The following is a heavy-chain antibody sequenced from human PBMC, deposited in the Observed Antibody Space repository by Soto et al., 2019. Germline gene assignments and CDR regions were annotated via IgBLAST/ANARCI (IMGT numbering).Heavy chain of an antibody. J-gene: IGHJ6*02. CDR2: TYHSGTT. CDR1: GGSISSGGYS. V-gene: IGHV4-30-2*01. D-gene: IGHD4-17*01. Sequence: QLQLQESGSGLVKPSQTLSLTCAVSGGSISSGGYSWSWIRQPPGKGLEWIGYTYHSGTTYYNPSLKSRVTISVDRSKNHFSLKLSSVTAADTAVYYCARAHYGDYGYGMDVSGQGPTVSVSS. CDR3: ARAHYGDYGYGMDV.